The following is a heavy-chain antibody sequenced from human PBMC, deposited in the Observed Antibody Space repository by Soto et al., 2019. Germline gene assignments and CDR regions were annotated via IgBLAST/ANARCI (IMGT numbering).Heavy chain of an antibody. J-gene: IGHJ5*02. D-gene: IGHD4-4*01. CDR1: GFTFRSYA. Sequence: PGGSLRLSCAASGFTFRSYAMSWVRQAPGKGLEWVSGISGSGISTHYADSVKGRFTVSRDNAKNTLYLQMNSLRAEDTAVYYCARDPRNLGLDPWGLGTLVTVSS. CDR3: ARDPRNLGLDP. CDR2: ISGSGIST. V-gene: IGHV3-23*01.